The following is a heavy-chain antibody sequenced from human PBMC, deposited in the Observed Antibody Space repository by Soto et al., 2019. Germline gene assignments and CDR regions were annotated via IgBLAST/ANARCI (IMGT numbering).Heavy chain of an antibody. Sequence: QVQLVQSGAEVKKPGSSVTVSCKASGGTFSSYTISWVRQAPGQGLEWMGGIIPIVGTANYAQKFQGRVTIPADESTSTAYMELSSLRSEDTAVYYCARGNHRWLQLWYFDLWGRGTLVTVSS. CDR2: IIPIVGTA. CDR1: GGTFSSYT. D-gene: IGHD5-12*01. V-gene: IGHV1-69*12. J-gene: IGHJ2*01. CDR3: ARGNHRWLQLWYFDL.